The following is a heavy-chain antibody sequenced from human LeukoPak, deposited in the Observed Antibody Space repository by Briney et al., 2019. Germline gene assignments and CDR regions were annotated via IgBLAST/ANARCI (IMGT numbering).Heavy chain of an antibody. CDR3: AREVSEGFDF. J-gene: IGHJ4*02. Sequence: GGSLRLSCTASGFTSSGYSMNWIRQAPGKGLEWVSSFGTRSTSIYHAGSVKGRFAISRDNAKNSLYLQMNSLRAEDTALYYCAREVSEGFDFWGQGTLVTVSS. CDR1: GFTSSGYS. CDR2: FGTRSTSI. V-gene: IGHV3-21*01. D-gene: IGHD3-22*01.